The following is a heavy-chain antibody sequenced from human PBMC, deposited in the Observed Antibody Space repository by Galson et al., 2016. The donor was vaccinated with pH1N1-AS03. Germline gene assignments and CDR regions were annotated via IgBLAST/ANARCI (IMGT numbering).Heavy chain of an antibody. D-gene: IGHD3-22*01. V-gene: IGHV3-33*01. J-gene: IGHJ4*02. CDR1: GFTFSSHG. Sequence: SLRLSCAASGFTFSSHGMHWVRQTPGKGLEWVAVIWHDGGEKYYADSVKGRFTIPRDNSKNTLYLQMNSLRAEDTAVYYCARGQGYNSGYFDTDYWGRGTLVTVSS. CDR3: ARGQGYNSGYFDTDY. CDR2: IWHDGGEK.